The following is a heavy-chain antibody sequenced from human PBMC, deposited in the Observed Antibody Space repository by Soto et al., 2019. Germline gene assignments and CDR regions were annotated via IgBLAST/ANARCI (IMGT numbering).Heavy chain of an antibody. V-gene: IGHV5-51*01. Sequence: GESLKISCKGSGYSFTSYWIGWVRQMPGKGLEWMGIIYPGDSNTRYSPSFQGQVTISADKSISPAYLQWSGLKASDTAMYYCARGKGYSYDKRVFDYWGQGTLVTVSS. CDR3: ARGKGYSYDKRVFDY. D-gene: IGHD5-18*01. CDR1: GYSFTSYW. J-gene: IGHJ4*02. CDR2: IYPGDSNT.